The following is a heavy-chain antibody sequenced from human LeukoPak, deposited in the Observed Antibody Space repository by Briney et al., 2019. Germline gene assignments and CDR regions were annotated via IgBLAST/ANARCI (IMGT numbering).Heavy chain of an antibody. V-gene: IGHV4-59*08. CDR3: ASRGETIFGVVVDI. Sequence: PSETLSLTCTVSGGSISSYYWSWIRQPPGKGLEWIGYIYYSGSTNYNPSLKSRVTISVGTSKNQFSLKLSSVTAADTAVYYCASRGETIFGVVVDIWGQGTMVTVSS. J-gene: IGHJ3*02. D-gene: IGHD3-3*01. CDR2: IYYSGST. CDR1: GGSISSYY.